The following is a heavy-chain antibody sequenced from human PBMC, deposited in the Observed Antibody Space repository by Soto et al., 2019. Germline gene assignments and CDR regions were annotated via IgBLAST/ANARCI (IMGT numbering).Heavy chain of an antibody. CDR2: ISYDGSNK. Sequence: QVQLVESGGGVVQPGRSLRLSCAASEFTFSSYAMHWVRQAPGKGLEWVAVISYDGSNKYYADSVKGRFTISRDNSKNTLYLQMNSLRAEDTAVYYCARDLRHSYGYLEVDDYWGQGTLVTVSS. J-gene: IGHJ4*02. CDR3: ARDLRHSYGYLEVDDY. V-gene: IGHV3-30-3*01. CDR1: EFTFSSYA. D-gene: IGHD5-18*01.